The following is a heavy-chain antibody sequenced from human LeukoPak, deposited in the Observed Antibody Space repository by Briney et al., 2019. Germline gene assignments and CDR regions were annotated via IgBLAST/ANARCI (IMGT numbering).Heavy chain of an antibody. CDR2: ISSSGSTI. D-gene: IGHD3-3*01. V-gene: IGHV3-11*01. CDR3: ARDASTIFGVVPGFNWFDP. Sequence: KASETLSLTCAVYGGSFSGYYWSWIRQPPGKGLEWVSYISSSGSTIYYADSVKGRFTISRDNAKNSLYLQMNSLRAEDTAVYYCARDASTIFGVVPGFNWFDPWGQGTLVTVSS. J-gene: IGHJ5*02. CDR1: GGSFSGYY.